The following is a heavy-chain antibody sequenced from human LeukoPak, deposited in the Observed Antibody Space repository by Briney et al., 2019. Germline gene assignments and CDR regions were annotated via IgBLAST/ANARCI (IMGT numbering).Heavy chain of an antibody. V-gene: IGHV2-70*17. CDR2: IDWDDDK. CDR1: GFSLTTSGMC. J-gene: IGHJ4*02. CDR3: AGGRFYFDY. Sequence: SGPALVKPTQTLTLTCNLSGFSLTTSGMCVSWIRQPPGKALEWLARIDWDDDKFYSTSLKTRLNISKDTSENKMVLTMTNMDPVDTARYCCAGGRFYFDYWGQGTLVTVSS. D-gene: IGHD3-16*01.